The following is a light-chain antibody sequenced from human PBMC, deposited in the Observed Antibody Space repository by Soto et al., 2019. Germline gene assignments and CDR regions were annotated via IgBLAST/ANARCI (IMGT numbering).Light chain of an antibody. CDR1: QRIRDW. Sequence: DIQMTQSPFSVSASVGDRVTLTCRASQRIRDWLAWYQQKPWKAPNLLIRAASILEGGVPSRCSGSGSGAAFTLTISSLQPDASATYFCQHYDSYSPWMFVQGTRAETK. J-gene: IGKJ1*01. CDR2: AAS. V-gene: IGKV1-5*01. CDR3: QHYDSYSPWM.